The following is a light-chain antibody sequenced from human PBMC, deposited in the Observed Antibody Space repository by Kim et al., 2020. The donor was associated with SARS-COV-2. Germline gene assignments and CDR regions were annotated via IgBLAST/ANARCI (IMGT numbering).Light chain of an antibody. Sequence: NCKSSQTVLYNSNNKNYLAWYQQKPGQAPKLLIYWASIRESGVSDRFSGSGSETDFTLTISSLQAEDVAVYYCQQYYSTPPSFGQGTKLEI. CDR1: QTVLYNSNNKNY. CDR3: QQYYSTPPS. CDR2: WAS. V-gene: IGKV4-1*01. J-gene: IGKJ2*03.